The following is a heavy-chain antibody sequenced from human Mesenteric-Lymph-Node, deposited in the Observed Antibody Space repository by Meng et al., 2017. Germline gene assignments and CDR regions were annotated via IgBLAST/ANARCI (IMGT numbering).Heavy chain of an antibody. Sequence: GESLKISCAGSGFTFSTFWMTWVRQAPGKGLEWVANIKQDGSEKYYGDSVKGRFTISRDNAKNSLYLQMNSLRAEDTAVYYCARVFFLRSYFSWFDPWGQGTLVTVS. CDR3: ARVFFLRSYFSWFDP. CDR2: IKQDGSEK. CDR1: GFTFSTFW. D-gene: IGHD1-26*01. V-gene: IGHV3-7*03. J-gene: IGHJ5*02.